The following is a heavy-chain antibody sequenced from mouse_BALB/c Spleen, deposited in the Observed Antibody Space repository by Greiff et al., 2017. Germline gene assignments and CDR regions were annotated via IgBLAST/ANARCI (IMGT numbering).Heavy chain of an antibody. Sequence: EVMLVESGGDLVKPGGSLKLSCAASGFTFSSYGMSWVRQTPDKRLEWVATISSGGSYTYYPDSVKGRFTISRDNAKNTLYLQMSSLKSEDTAMYYCARQGDGYYGGAMDYWGQGTSVTVSS. V-gene: IGHV5-6*01. CDR2: ISSGGSYT. D-gene: IGHD2-3*01. J-gene: IGHJ4*01. CDR3: ARQGDGYYGGAMDY. CDR1: GFTFSSYG.